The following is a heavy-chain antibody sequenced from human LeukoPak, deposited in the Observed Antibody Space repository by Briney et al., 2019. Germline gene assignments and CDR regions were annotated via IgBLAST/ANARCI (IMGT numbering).Heavy chain of an antibody. Sequence: AGGSLRLSCAASGFTFSSYAMHWVRQAPGKGLEWVAVISYDGTNKYYTDSVKGRFTISKDNSKNTLYLQMNSLRAEDTAVYYCARDLNPSHNYGMDVWGQGTTVTVSS. CDR1: GFTFSSYA. CDR2: ISYDGTNK. J-gene: IGHJ6*02. V-gene: IGHV3-30*04. CDR3: ARDLNPSHNYGMDV.